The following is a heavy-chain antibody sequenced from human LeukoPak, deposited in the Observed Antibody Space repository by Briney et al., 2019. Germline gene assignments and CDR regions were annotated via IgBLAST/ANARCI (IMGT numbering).Heavy chain of an antibody. CDR3: ARDSGSQYYYDSSGYYIWFDP. CDR1: GFTFSAYW. D-gene: IGHD3-22*01. Sequence: PGGSLRLSCAASGFTFSAYWMSWARQAPGKGLEWVANIKQDGSVNQYVDSVKGRFTISRDNAKNSLYLQMNSLRAEDTAVYYCARDSGSQYYYDSSGYYIWFDPWGQGTLVTVSS. J-gene: IGHJ5*02. CDR2: IKQDGSVN. V-gene: IGHV3-7*03.